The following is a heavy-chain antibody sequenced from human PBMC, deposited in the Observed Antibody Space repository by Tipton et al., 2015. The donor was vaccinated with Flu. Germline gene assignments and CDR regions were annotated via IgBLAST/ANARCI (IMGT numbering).Heavy chain of an antibody. Sequence: QLVQSGGGLVQPGGSLRLSCAASGFTFSDYWMAWVRQAPGKGLEWVANIRQDGNERYYVDSVQGRFTISRDNAKNSLFLEMNSLRAEDTAVYYCVRKGFGDYWGQGSLVTVSS. V-gene: IGHV3-7*01. CDR3: VRKGFGDY. D-gene: IGHD3-10*01. CDR2: IRQDGNER. CDR1: GFTFSDYW. J-gene: IGHJ4*02.